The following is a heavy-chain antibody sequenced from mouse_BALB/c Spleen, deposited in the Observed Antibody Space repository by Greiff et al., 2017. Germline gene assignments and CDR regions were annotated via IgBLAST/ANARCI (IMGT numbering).Heavy chain of an antibody. D-gene: IGHD1-1*01. Sequence: VQLQQSGAELVRPGASVKLSCKASGFTIKDYYMHWVKQRPEQGLEWIGWIDPDNGNTIYDQKFQGKASITADTSSNTAYVQLSSLTSEDTAVYCCSRAVSTNFDYWGQGTTLTVSS. CDR2: IDPDNGNT. CDR3: SRAVSTNFDY. V-gene: IGHV14-1*02. J-gene: IGHJ2*01. CDR1: GFTIKDYY.